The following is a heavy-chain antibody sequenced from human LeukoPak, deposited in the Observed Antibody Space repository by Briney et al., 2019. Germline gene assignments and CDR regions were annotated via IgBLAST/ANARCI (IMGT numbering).Heavy chain of an antibody. CDR3: ARDADDYVWGSYRRVYFDY. D-gene: IGHD3-16*02. CDR2: INHSGST. CDR1: GGSISSYY. J-gene: IGHJ4*02. Sequence: ETLSLTCTVSGGSISSYYWSWIRQPPGKGLEWIGEINHSGSTNYNPSLKSRVTISVDTSKNQFSLKLSSVTAADTAVYYCARDADDYVWGSYRRVYFDYWGQGTLVTVSS. V-gene: IGHV4-34*01.